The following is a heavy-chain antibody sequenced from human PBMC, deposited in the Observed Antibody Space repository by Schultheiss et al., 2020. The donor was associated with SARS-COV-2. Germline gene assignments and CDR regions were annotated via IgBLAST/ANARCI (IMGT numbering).Heavy chain of an antibody. D-gene: IGHD3-16*02. J-gene: IGHJ4*02. CDR1: GFTFSSYA. CDR2: ISSSSSYI. CDR3: ARAFGGVIVGMD. Sequence: GGSLRLSCAASGFTFSSYAMSWVRQAPGKGLEWVSSISSSSSYIYYADSVKGRFTISRDNAKNSLYLQMNSLRAEDTAVYYCARAFGGVIVGMDWGQGTLVTVSS. V-gene: IGHV3-21*01.